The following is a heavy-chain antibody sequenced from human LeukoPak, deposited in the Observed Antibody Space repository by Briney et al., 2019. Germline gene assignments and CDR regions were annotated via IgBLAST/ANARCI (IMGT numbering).Heavy chain of an antibody. J-gene: IGHJ6*02. Sequence: PWASVKVSCKASGYTFTSYGISWVRQAPGQGLEWMGWISAYNDNTNYAQKLQGRVTMTTDTSTSTAYMELRSLRSDDTAVYYCARDHIAAAGNGGMDVWGQGTTVTVSS. CDR2: ISAYNDNT. V-gene: IGHV1-18*01. D-gene: IGHD6-13*01. CDR1: GYTFTSYG. CDR3: ARDHIAAAGNGGMDV.